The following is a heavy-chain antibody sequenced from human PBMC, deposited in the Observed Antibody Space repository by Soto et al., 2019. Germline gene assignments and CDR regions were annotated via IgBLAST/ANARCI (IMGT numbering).Heavy chain of an antibody. CDR1: GFTFSSYA. V-gene: IGHV3-23*01. J-gene: IGHJ5*02. CDR3: AKSGLYDFWSGYYGSAVLDP. Sequence: GGSLRLSCAASGFTFSSYAMSWVRQAPGKGLEWVSAISGSGGSTYYADSVKGRFTISRDNSKNTLYLQMNSLRAEDTAVYYCAKSGLYDFWSGYYGSAVLDPWGQGTLVTVSS. D-gene: IGHD3-3*01. CDR2: ISGSGGST.